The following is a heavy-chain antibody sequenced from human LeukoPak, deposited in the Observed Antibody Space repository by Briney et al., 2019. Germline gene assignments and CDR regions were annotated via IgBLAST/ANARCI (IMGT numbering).Heavy chain of an antibody. CDR3: TRGRSSVRGRGFLDY. J-gene: IGHJ4*02. D-gene: IGHD3-10*01. CDR2: IWYDESKK. Sequence: GGSLRLSCAASGFTFSNYGMHWVRQAPGKGLEWVAGIWYDESKKVYGDSVRGRFTISRDNSNYTLYLQMSSLRVEDTALYFCTRGRSSVRGRGFLDYWGQGALVTVSS. V-gene: IGHV3-33*01. CDR1: GFTFSNYG.